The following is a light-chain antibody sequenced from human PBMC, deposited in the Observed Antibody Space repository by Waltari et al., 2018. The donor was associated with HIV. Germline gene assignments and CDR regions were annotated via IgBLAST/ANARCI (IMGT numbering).Light chain of an antibody. CDR1: QDISRW. V-gene: IGKV1-12*01. J-gene: IGKJ3*01. CDR2: GTS. CDR3: QQANSFPFT. Sequence: DIQMTQSPSSVSASVGDRVSITCRASQDISRWLAWYQQKPGNAPKLLIYGTSSLQSGVPSRFSGSGSGTDFTLTISSLQPEDFATYYCQQANSFPFTFGPGTKVDIK.